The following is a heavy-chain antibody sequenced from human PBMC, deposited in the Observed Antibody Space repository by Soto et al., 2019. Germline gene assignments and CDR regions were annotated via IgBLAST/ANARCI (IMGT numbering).Heavy chain of an antibody. J-gene: IGHJ2*01. D-gene: IGHD1-26*01. CDR2: ISYDGSNK. CDR1: GFTFSSYA. CDR3: ARARWEPHLFDL. V-gene: IGHV3-30-3*01. Sequence: PGGSLRLSCAASGFTFSSYAMHWVRQAPGKGLEWVAVISYDGSNKYYADSVKGRFTISRDNSKNTLYLQMNSLRAEDTAVYYCARARWEPHLFDLWGRGTLVTVSS.